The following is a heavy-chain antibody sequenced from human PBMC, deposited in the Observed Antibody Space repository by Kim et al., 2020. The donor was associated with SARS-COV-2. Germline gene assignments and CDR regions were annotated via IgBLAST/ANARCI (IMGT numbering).Heavy chain of an antibody. D-gene: IGHD2-21*02. Sequence: GGSLRLSCAASGFAFSNYAMSWVRQAPGKGLEWVSGISGMSGSGATTYYADSVKGRFTVSSDNSKNTLFLQLNSLRAVDTAMYYCTNGGVGTNYYYFDCWGQGTLVPVPS. CDR2: ISGMSGSGATT. J-gene: IGHJ4*02. CDR3: TNGGVGTNYYYFDC. CDR1: GFAFSNYA. V-gene: IGHV3-23*01.